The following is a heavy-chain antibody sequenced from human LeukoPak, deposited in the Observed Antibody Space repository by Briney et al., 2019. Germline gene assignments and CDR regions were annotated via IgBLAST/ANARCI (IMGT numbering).Heavy chain of an antibody. V-gene: IGHV1-2*02. CDR2: INPNSGGT. Sequence: ASVKVSCKASGYTFTDYYMHWVRQAPEQGLEWMGWINPNSGGTKYAQKFQGRVTMTRDTSISTAYMELSSLRSDDTAVYYCARERWVTTDFWGQGTLVTVPS. CDR1: GYTFTDYY. D-gene: IGHD4-17*01. J-gene: IGHJ4*02. CDR3: ARERWVTTDF.